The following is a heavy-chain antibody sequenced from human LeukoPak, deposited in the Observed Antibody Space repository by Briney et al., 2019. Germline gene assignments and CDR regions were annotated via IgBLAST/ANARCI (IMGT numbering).Heavy chain of an antibody. Sequence: GASVKVSCKASGYTFTSYYMHWVRQAPGQGLEWMGLIITSAGSTTYAQNFQGRVTSTRDTSTSTVYMEMSSLRSEDTAVYYCARVEGLTATVTDWGQGTLVTVSS. V-gene: IGHV1-46*01. CDR3: ARVEGLTATVTD. J-gene: IGHJ4*02. D-gene: IGHD5-18*01. CDR1: GYTFTSYY. CDR2: IITSAGST.